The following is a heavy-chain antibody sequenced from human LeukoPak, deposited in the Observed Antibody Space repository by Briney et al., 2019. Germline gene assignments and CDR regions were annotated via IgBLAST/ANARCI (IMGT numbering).Heavy chain of an antibody. D-gene: IGHD6-13*01. CDR2: IRSTSNYI. Sequence: GGSLRLSCGASGFTFGTYAMTWVRQSPGKGLEWVSTIRSTSNYIYYAASVKGRFTISRDNPKNSLYLQMNSLRAEDTAVYYCARLGGIAADNAFDIWGHGTLVTVSP. J-gene: IGHJ3*02. CDR3: ARLGGIAADNAFDI. CDR1: GFTFGTYA. V-gene: IGHV3-21*01.